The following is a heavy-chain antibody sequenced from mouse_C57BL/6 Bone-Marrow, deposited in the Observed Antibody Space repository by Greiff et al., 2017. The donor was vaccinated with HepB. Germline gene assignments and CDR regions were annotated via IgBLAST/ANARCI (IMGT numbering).Heavy chain of an antibody. J-gene: IGHJ1*03. D-gene: IGHD1-1*01. Sequence: LVESGAELVKPGASVKISCKASGYAFSSYWMNWVKQRPGKGLEWIGQIYPGDGDTNYNGKFKGKATLTADKSSSTAYMQLSSLTSEDSAVYFCARGPYYYGSSYWYFDVWGTGTTVTVSS. CDR3: ARGPYYYGSSYWYFDV. CDR1: GYAFSSYW. V-gene: IGHV1-80*01. CDR2: IYPGDGDT.